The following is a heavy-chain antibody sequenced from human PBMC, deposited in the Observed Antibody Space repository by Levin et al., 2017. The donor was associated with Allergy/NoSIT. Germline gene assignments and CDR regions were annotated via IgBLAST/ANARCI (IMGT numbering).Heavy chain of an antibody. CDR2: IYDSGST. J-gene: IGHJ3*02. CDR3: ARGPMVRGAGGSDAFDI. Sequence: PSETLSLTCGVSGASISSTNWWSWVRQPPGKGLEWIGEIYDSGSTNYNPSLKSRVTISVDKSKNQFSLKVSSVTAADTAVYYCARGPMVRGAGGSDAFDIWGQGTMVTVSP. V-gene: IGHV4-4*02. CDR1: GASISSTNW. D-gene: IGHD3-10*01.